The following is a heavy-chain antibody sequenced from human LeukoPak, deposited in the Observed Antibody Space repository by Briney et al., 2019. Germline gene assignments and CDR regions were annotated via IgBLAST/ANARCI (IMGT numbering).Heavy chain of an antibody. CDR3: ARGASILITMVRGVIITTQFDP. CDR2: IYYSGST. CDR1: GGSISSSSYY. Sequence: SETLSLTCTVSGGSISSSSYYWGWIRQPPGKGLEWIGSIYYSGSTYYNPSLKSRVTISVDTSKNQFSLKLSSVTAADTAVYYCARGASILITMVRGVIITTQFDPWGQGTLVTVSS. J-gene: IGHJ5*02. D-gene: IGHD3-10*01. V-gene: IGHV4-39*07.